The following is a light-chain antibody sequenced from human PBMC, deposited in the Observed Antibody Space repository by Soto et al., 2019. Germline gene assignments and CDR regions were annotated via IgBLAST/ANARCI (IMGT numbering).Light chain of an antibody. CDR3: CSYTHGNTF. Sequence: QSVLTQPASVSGSPGQSITISCTGTSNEVGSYNNLVSWYQQHPGKAPKAMIYEVNKRPSGVSNRFSGSKSGNTASLTISGLQAEDEADYYCCSYTHGNTFFGSGTKVTVL. V-gene: IGLV2-23*02. CDR2: EVN. CDR1: SNEVGSYNNL. J-gene: IGLJ6*01.